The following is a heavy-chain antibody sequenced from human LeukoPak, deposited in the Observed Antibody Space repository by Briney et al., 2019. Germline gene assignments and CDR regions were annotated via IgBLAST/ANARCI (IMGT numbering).Heavy chain of an antibody. CDR3: AKDRGQVLRYFDWSRWGLDY. Sequence: GGSLRLSCAASGFTFSSYGMHWVRQAPGKGLEWVAVISYDGSNKYYADSVKGRFTISRDNSKNTLYLQMNSLRAEDTAVYYCAKDRGQVLRYFDWSRWGLDYWGQGTLVTVSS. V-gene: IGHV3-30*18. D-gene: IGHD3-9*01. J-gene: IGHJ4*02. CDR1: GFTFSSYG. CDR2: ISYDGSNK.